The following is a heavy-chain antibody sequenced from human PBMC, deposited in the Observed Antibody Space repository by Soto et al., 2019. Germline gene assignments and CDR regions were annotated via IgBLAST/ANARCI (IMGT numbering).Heavy chain of an antibody. CDR2: IVVGSGNT. Sequence: ASVKVSCKASGFTFTSSAMQWVRQARGQRLEWIGWIVVGSGNTNYAQKFQERVTITRDMSTSTAYMELSRLRSEDTAVYYCAAAHYDILTGYYNDAFDIWGQGTMVTVSS. J-gene: IGHJ3*02. CDR1: GFTFTSSA. V-gene: IGHV1-58*02. D-gene: IGHD3-9*01. CDR3: AAAHYDILTGYYNDAFDI.